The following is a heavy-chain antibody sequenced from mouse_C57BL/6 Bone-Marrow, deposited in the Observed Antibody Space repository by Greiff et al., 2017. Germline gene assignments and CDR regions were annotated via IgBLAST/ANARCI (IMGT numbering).Heavy chain of an antibody. D-gene: IGHD1-1*01. CDR3: ARGLRSLRWALDY. CDR2: IDPSDSET. Sequence: VQLQQPGAELVRPGSSVKLSCKASGYTFTSYWMHWVKQRPIQGLEWIGNIDPSDSETHYNQKFKDKATLTVDISSSTAYMQLSRLTSEDAAVYCCARGLRSLRWALDYWGQGTSVTVSS. CDR1: GYTFTSYW. V-gene: IGHV1-52*01. J-gene: IGHJ4*01.